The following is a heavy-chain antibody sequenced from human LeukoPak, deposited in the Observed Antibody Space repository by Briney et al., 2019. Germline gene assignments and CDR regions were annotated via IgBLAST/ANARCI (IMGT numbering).Heavy chain of an antibody. CDR2: IRGKTYDGTT. Sequence: GGSLRLSCTASGFSFGDYAMSWFRQAPGKGLEWVGFIRGKTYDGTTQYAASVKGRFTISRDDSKSIAYLQMNSLKTEDTAVYYCTRFKSTVTTLFDYWGQGTLVTVSS. CDR1: GFSFGDYA. CDR3: TRFKSTVTTLFDY. J-gene: IGHJ4*02. D-gene: IGHD4-17*01. V-gene: IGHV3-49*03.